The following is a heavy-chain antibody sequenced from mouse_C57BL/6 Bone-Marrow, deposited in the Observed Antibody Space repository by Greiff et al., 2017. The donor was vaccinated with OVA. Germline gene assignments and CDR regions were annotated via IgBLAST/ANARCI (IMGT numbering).Heavy chain of an antibody. J-gene: IGHJ4*01. D-gene: IGHD2-4*01. CDR3: ARDRRLRHYAMDY. CDR1: GFTFSSYA. V-gene: IGHV5-4*01. Sequence: EVQLVESGGGLVKPGGSLKLSCAASGFTFSSYAMSWVRQTPEKRLEWVATISDGGSYTYYPDNVKGRFTISRDNAKNNLYLQMSHLKSEDTAMYYCARDRRLRHYAMDYWGQGTSVTVSS. CDR2: ISDGGSYT.